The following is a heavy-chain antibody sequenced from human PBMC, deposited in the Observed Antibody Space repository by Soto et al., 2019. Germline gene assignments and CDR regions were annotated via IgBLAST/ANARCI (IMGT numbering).Heavy chain of an antibody. CDR2: IYSAGSA. J-gene: IGHJ4*02. V-gene: IGHV3-66*01. Sequence: GESLKISCAASGLTVSTYYMSWVRQALGKGLEWVSVIYSAGSADFADSVKGRFTVSRDNSKNTLYLQMSSLRAGDTAVYYCARVPSSSYHYFDYWGQGTLVTVSS. CDR1: GLTVSTYY. D-gene: IGHD6-13*01. CDR3: ARVPSSSYHYFDY.